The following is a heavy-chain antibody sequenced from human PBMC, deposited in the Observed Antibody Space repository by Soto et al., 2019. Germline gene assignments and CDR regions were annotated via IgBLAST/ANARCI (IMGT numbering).Heavy chain of an antibody. V-gene: IGHV4-59*01. CDR3: ARAHAPTLPFDY. J-gene: IGHJ4*01. D-gene: IGHD2-15*01. CDR2: IFHSGNA. Sequence: ETLSLTCTVSGGSMRNVYWSWIRQPPGKRLEWIGFIFHSGNAKYNPSLKSRVTISIDTPKSQFSLSLDSVTAADTAVYFCARAHAPTLPFDYWGLGTLVTVSS. CDR1: GGSMRNVY.